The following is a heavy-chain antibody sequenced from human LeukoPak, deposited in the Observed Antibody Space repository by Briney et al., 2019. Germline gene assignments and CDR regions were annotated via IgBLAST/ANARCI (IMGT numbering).Heavy chain of an antibody. Sequence: SETLSLTCTVSGGSISSYYLSWIRQPAGKGLEWIGRIYTSGSTNYNPSLKSRVTMSVDTSKNQFSLKLSSVTAADTAVYYCARVPQSSGAFDIWGQGTMVTVSS. J-gene: IGHJ3*02. V-gene: IGHV4-4*07. CDR2: IYTSGST. CDR3: ARVPQSSGAFDI. CDR1: GGSISSYY. D-gene: IGHD4-11*01.